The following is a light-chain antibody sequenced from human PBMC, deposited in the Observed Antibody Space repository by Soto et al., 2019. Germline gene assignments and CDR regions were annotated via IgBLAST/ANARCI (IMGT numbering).Light chain of an antibody. CDR3: CSHARSSTFWV. V-gene: IGLV2-23*03. Sequence: QSALTQPASVSGSPGQSITISCTGTSSDVGSYNLVSWYQQHPGKAPKLMIYEGNKRPSGVSNRFSGSKSGNTASLTSSGLQAEYEADYYCCSHARSSTFWVFGGGTKLTVL. J-gene: IGLJ3*02. CDR1: SSDVGSYNL. CDR2: EGN.